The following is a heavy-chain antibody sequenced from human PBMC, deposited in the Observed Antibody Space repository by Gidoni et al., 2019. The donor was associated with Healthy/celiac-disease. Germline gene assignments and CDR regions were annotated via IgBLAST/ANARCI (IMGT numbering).Heavy chain of an antibody. J-gene: IGHJ4*02. Sequence: EVQLLESGGGLVQPGGSLRLSCAASGFTFSSYAMSWVRQAPGKGLEWVSAISGSGGSTYYADSVKGRFTISRDNSKNTLYLQMNSLRAEDTAVYYCANLGEVLPLSPSPKYGDYDDYWGQGTLVTVSS. CDR1: GFTFSSYA. D-gene: IGHD4-17*01. CDR3: ANLGEVLPLSPSPKYGDYDDY. CDR2: ISGSGGST. V-gene: IGHV3-23*01.